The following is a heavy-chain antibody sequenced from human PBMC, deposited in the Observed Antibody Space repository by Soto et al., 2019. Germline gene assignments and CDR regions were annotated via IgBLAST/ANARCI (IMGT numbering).Heavy chain of an antibody. CDR3: ARRTVTTYHYFDY. CDR1: GFTFSTFD. J-gene: IGHJ4*02. D-gene: IGHD4-17*01. CDR2: IHRASIYI. V-gene: IGHV3-21*01. Sequence: GGSLRLSCVASGFTFSTFDMNWVRQAPGKGLEWVSSIHRASIYIYYADPVRGRFTISRDNAKNSLYLQMDSLRVEDTAVYYCARRTVTTYHYFDYWGQGTLVTVSS.